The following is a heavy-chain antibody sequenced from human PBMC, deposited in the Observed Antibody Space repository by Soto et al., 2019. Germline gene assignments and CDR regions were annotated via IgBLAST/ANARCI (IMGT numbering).Heavy chain of an antibody. CDR3: ARASDIVVVPAIYYGMDV. Sequence: GESLRLSCAASGFTFSSYGMHWVRQAPGKGLEWVAVIWYDGSNKYYADSVKGRFTISRDNSKNTLYLQMNSLRAEDTAVYYCARASDIVVVPAIYYGMDVWGQGT. D-gene: IGHD2-2*01. J-gene: IGHJ6*02. CDR2: IWYDGSNK. V-gene: IGHV3-33*01. CDR1: GFTFSSYG.